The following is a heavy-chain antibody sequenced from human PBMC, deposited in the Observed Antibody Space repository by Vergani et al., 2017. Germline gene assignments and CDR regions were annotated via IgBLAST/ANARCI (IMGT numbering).Heavy chain of an antibody. J-gene: IGHJ4*02. CDR1: EFKISDFA. D-gene: IGHD3-10*01. Sequence: DVQLVQSGGGQVQPGESLEVSCAASEFKISDFAIHWVRQAPGRGLEWVGRSGLEGARMMSNSAASFSASVRGRFGISRDDSKNAVHLRLSNLGVEDTAIYYCAKSKSINPWRTGSRLGWFDFWGQGTLVTV. CDR2: SGLEGARMMSNSAA. CDR3: AKSKSINPWRTGSRLGWFDF. V-gene: IGHV3-73*02.